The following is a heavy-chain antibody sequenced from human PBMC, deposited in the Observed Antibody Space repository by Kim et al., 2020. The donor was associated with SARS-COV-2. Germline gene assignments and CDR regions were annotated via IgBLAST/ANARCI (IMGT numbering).Heavy chain of an antibody. CDR3: ARQDVLVVYAISFFADY. Sequence: GGSLRLSCAASGFTFSDYYMSWIRQAPGKGLEWVSYISSSGSTIYYADSVKGRFTISRDNAKNSLYLQMNSLRAEDTAVYYCARQDVLVVYAISFFADYWGQGTLVTVSS. V-gene: IGHV3-11*01. J-gene: IGHJ4*02. CDR2: ISSSGSTI. D-gene: IGHD2-8*02. CDR1: GFTFSDYY.